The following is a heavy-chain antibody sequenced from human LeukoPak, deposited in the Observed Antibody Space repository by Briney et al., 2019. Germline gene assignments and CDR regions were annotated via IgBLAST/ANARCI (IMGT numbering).Heavy chain of an antibody. V-gene: IGHV4-34*01. J-gene: IGHJ1*01. CDR2: INHSGST. CDR1: GGSFSGYY. Sequence: SETLSLTCAVYGGSFSGYYWSWIRQPPGKGLEWIGEINHSGSTNYNPSLKSRVTISVDTSKNQFSLKLSSVTAAATAVYYCARGPMGQDIVVVVAATSPVYFQHWGQGTLVTVSS. CDR3: ARGPMGQDIVVVVAATSPVYFQH. D-gene: IGHD2-15*01.